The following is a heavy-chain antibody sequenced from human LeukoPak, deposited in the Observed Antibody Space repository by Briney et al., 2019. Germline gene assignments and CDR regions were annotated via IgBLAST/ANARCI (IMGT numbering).Heavy chain of an antibody. CDR1: GYTFTSYG. J-gene: IGHJ5*02. D-gene: IGHD6-6*01. Sequence: ASVRVSCKASGYTFTSYGISWVRQAPGQGLEWMGWISAYNGNTNYAQKLQGRVTMTTDTSTSTAYMELRSLRSDDTAVYYCAREGGSSVLSSWFDPWGQGTLVTVSS. CDR2: ISAYNGNT. CDR3: AREGGSSVLSSWFDP. V-gene: IGHV1-18*01.